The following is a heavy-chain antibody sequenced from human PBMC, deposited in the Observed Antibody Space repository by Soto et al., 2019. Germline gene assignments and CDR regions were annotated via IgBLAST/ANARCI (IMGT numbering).Heavy chain of an antibody. D-gene: IGHD2-8*02. CDR3: ARHSGPQFYYYAMDV. Sequence: EVQLVETGGGLIQPGESLTLSCAASGFTVSNNYMSWVRQAPGKGLEWVSLIYSGITTYYADSVKGRFTVSRDNSKNTLYLHMNSLYADDSAVYYCARHSGPQFYYYAMDVWGQGTTVTVSS. V-gene: IGHV3-53*02. CDR1: GFTVSNNY. CDR2: IYSGITT. J-gene: IGHJ6*02.